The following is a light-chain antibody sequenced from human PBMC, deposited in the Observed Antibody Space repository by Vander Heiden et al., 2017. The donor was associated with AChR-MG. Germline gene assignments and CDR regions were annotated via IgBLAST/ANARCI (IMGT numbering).Light chain of an antibody. V-gene: IGLV1-47*02. Sequence: QSVLTQPPSASGTPAQRVTIPCSGSSSNIGSNYVYWYQQLPGTAPKLLIYSNNQRPSGVPDRFSGSKSGTSASLAISGLRSEDEADYYCAAWDDSLSGWVFGGGTKLTVL. J-gene: IGLJ3*02. CDR3: AAWDDSLSGWV. CDR2: SNN. CDR1: SSNIGSNY.